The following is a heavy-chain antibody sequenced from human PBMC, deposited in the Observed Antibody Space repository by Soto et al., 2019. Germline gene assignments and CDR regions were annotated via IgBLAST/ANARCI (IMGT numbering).Heavy chain of an antibody. CDR3: ARRRYCGGDCYSALDS. V-gene: IGHV5-51*01. CDR2: IYPGDSDT. D-gene: IGHD2-21*02. Sequence: PGESLKISCKGSGYSFTSYWIGWVRQMPGKGLEWMGIIYPGDSDTRYSPSFQGQVTISADKSISTAYLQWSSLKASDTAMYYCARRRYCGGDCYSALDSWGKGTMVTVSS. CDR1: GYSFTSYW. J-gene: IGHJ3*02.